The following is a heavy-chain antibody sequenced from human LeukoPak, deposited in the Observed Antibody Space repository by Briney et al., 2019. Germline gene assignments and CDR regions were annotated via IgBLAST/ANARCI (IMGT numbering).Heavy chain of an antibody. V-gene: IGHV3-21*06. CDR2: IRGRSSHM. Sequence: GGSLRLSCTASGFTFRDYDMNCVRLAPGQGLEWVSSIRGRSSHMYYTDSAKGRFTISRDNAKNSLYLQMNSLRAEDTAVYYCARAFPPLRTSAAGDFWGQGTLVTVSS. CDR1: GFTFRDYD. CDR3: ARAFPPLRTSAAGDF. J-gene: IGHJ4*02. D-gene: IGHD6-25*01.